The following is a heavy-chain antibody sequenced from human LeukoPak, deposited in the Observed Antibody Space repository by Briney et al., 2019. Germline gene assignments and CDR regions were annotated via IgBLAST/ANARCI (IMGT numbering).Heavy chain of an antibody. Sequence: APVKVSCKASGYTFTSYGISWVRQASGQALEWMGWISGYNGNTNYAQKLQGRVTMTTDTSTSTAYMELKSLRSDDTAVYYCARDFHSSGYYHYFHYWGQGTLVTVSS. J-gene: IGHJ4*02. CDR2: ISGYNGNT. CDR3: ARDFHSSGYYHYFHY. V-gene: IGHV1-18*01. CDR1: GYTFTSYG. D-gene: IGHD3-22*01.